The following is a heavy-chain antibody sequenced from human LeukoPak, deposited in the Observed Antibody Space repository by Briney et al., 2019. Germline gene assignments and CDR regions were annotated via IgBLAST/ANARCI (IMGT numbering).Heavy chain of an antibody. V-gene: IGHV3-23*01. Sequence: GGSLRLSCAASGFTFSSYAMSWVRQAPGKGLEWVSAISGSGGSTYYADSVKGRFTISRDNSKNTLYLQMNSLRAEDTAVYYCAKGGYYYDSSGPGHYFDYWGQGTLVTVSS. CDR3: AKGGYYYDSSGPGHYFDY. D-gene: IGHD3-22*01. CDR1: GFTFSSYA. J-gene: IGHJ4*02. CDR2: ISGSGGST.